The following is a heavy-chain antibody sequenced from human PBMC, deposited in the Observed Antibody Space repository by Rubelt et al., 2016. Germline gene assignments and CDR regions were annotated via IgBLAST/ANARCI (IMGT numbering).Heavy chain of an antibody. Sequence: GKGLEWIGEIYHSGSTNYNPSLKSRVTISVDTSKNQFSLKLSSVTAADTAVYYCARGRRYRMGSSGWYPWGQGTLVTVSS. J-gene: IGHJ5*02. V-gene: IGHV4-34*01. D-gene: IGHD6-19*01. CDR2: IYHSGST. CDR3: ARGRRYRMGSSGWYP.